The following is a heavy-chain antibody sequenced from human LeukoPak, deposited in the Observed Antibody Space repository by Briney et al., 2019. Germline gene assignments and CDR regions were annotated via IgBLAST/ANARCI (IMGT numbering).Heavy chain of an antibody. V-gene: IGHV1-8*01. CDR3: TPEDYDSSGYSRFDP. Sequence: ASVKVSCKASGYTFTSYDINWVRQATGQGLEWMGWMNPNSGNTGYAQKFQGRVTMTRYTSISTAYMELSSLRSEDTAVYYCTPEDYDSSGYSRFDPWGQGTLVTVSS. J-gene: IGHJ5*02. CDR1: GYTFTSYD. D-gene: IGHD3-22*01. CDR2: MNPNSGNT.